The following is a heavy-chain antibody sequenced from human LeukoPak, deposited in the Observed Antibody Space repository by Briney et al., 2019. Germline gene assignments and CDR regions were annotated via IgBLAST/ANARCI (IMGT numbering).Heavy chain of an antibody. CDR3: AKMVREFYTISYYFDY. V-gene: IGHV3-23*01. CDR1: GFTFSSYA. J-gene: IGHJ4*02. D-gene: IGHD2-8*01. CDR2: ISGSGAGT. Sequence: GGSLRLSCAVSGFTFSSYAMNWVRQAPGKGLEWVSGISGSGAGTYYADSVKGRFTISRDNSKNTLYLQMNSLRAEDTAVYYCAKMVREFYTISYYFDYWGRGTLVTVSS.